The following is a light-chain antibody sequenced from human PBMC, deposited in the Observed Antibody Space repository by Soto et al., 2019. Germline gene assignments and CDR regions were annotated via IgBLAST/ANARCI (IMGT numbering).Light chain of an antibody. CDR2: EVS. CDR1: SSDVGGYNY. V-gene: IGLV2-14*01. J-gene: IGLJ1*01. CDR3: SSYGSTSTRYV. Sequence: QSALTQPASVSGSPGQSITISCTGTSSDVGGYNYVSWCQQHPGKAPKLMIYEVSNRPSGVSNRFSGSKSGNTASLTISGLQAEDEADYFCSSYGSTSTRYVFGTGTKVTVL.